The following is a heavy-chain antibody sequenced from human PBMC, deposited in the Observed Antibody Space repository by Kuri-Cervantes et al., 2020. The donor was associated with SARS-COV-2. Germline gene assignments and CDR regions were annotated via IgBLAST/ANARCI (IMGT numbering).Heavy chain of an antibody. CDR1: GFRFSGSP. CDR3: ARDSLAAAGNYYYYGMDV. J-gene: IGHJ6*02. Sequence: GESLKISCSASGFRFSGSPMHWVRQAPGKGLEYVSAISTDGASTYYADSVKGRFTISRDNAKNTLYLQMNSLRAEDTAVYYCARDSLAAAGNYYYYGMDVWGQGTTVTVSS. V-gene: IGHV3-64*04. CDR2: ISTDGAST. D-gene: IGHD6-13*01.